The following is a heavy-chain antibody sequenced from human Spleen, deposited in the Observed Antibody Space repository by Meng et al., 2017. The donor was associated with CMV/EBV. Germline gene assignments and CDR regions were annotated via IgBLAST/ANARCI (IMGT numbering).Heavy chain of an antibody. CDR2: INHSGST. CDR1: GGSFSGYY. Sequence: SETLSLTCAVYGGSFSGYYWSWIRQPPGKGLEWIGEINHSGSTNYNPSLKSRVTISVDTSKNQFSLKLSSVTAADTAVYYCASMWELPGPFDYWGQGTLVTVSS. D-gene: IGHD1-26*01. CDR3: ASMWELPGPFDY. V-gene: IGHV4-34*01. J-gene: IGHJ4*02.